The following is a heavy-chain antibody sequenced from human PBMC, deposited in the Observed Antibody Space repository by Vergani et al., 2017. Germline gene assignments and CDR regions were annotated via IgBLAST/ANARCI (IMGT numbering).Heavy chain of an antibody. D-gene: IGHD3-10*02. CDR1: GFTFSNYW. V-gene: IGHV3-7*01. Sequence: EVQLVESGGGLVQPGGSLRLSCAASGFTFSNYWMSWVRQAPGKGLEWLANIKEDGSEKNYVDSAKGRFTISRDNAKNSLYLQMNSLRAEDTAMYYCARDGLLAGYYGRYYYSMDVWGQGTTVTVS. CDR2: IKEDGSEK. CDR3: ARDGLLAGYYGRYYYSMDV. J-gene: IGHJ6*02.